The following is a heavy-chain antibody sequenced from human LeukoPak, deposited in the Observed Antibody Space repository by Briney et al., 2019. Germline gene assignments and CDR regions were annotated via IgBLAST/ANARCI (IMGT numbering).Heavy chain of an antibody. V-gene: IGHV3-48*04. J-gene: IGHJ4*02. CDR2: ISSSSRSK. CDR1: GVTFSSFS. CDR3: ASQSSGSSTRAPDF. D-gene: IGHD1-26*01. Sequence: AGSLRLSCETSGVTFSSFSLNWVRQAPGKGLEWLSYISSSSRSKYYADSVKGRFIVSRDNAKNSLYLQMDSLRAEDTALYYCASQSSGSSTRAPDFWGQGTLVTVSS.